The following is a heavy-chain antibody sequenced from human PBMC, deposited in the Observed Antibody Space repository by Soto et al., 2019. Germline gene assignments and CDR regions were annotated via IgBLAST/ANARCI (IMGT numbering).Heavy chain of an antibody. V-gene: IGHV3-74*01. CDR1: GFTFSSYW. D-gene: IGHD3-10*01. J-gene: IGHJ4*02. CDR2: INSDGSST. Sequence: GGSPRLSFAASGFTFSSYWMHWVRQAPGKGLVWVSRINSDGSSTSYADSVKGRFTISRDIAKNTLYLQMNSLRAEDTAVYYCVQVPRPRVDYLLGSVYWGQGSLVTVAS. CDR3: VQVPRPRVDYLLGSVY.